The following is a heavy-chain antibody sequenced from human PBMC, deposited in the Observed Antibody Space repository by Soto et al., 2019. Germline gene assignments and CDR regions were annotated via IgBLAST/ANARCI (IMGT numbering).Heavy chain of an antibody. J-gene: IGHJ4*02. CDR3: AKRGGIAAAGTCLDY. D-gene: IGHD6-13*01. CDR1: GFTFSSYA. CDR2: ISDSGGST. Sequence: PGGSLRLSCAASGFTFSSYAMSWVRQAPGKGLEWVSAISDSGGSTYYADSVKGRFTISRDNSKNTLYLQMNSLRAEDTAVYYCAKRGGIAAAGTCLDYWGQGTLVTVSS. V-gene: IGHV3-23*01.